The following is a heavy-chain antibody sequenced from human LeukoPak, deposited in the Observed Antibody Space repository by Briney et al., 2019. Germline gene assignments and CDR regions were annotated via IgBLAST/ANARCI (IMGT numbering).Heavy chain of an antibody. J-gene: IGHJ6*03. CDR3: ASGGIYSSGWEWGYYYYYMDV. CDR2: IIPIFGTA. D-gene: IGHD6-19*01. Sequence: SVKVSCKASGGTFSSYAISWVRQAPGQGLEWMGGIIPIFGTANYAQKFQGRVTITTDESTSTAYMELSSLRSEDTAVYYCASGGIYSSGWEWGYYYYYMDVWGKGTTVTVSS. CDR1: GGTFSSYA. V-gene: IGHV1-69*05.